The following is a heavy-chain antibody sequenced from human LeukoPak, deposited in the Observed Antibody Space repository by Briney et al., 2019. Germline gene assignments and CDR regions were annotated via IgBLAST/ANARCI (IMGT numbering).Heavy chain of an antibody. D-gene: IGHD2-2*02. Sequence: SETLSLTCAVYGVSFSVYYWSWIRQPPGKGLEWIGEIQHSGSTNYNPSLKSRVTISVDTSKNQLSLKLSSVTAADTAVYYCARGYTRVLIDYWGQGTLVTVSS. V-gene: IGHV4-34*01. CDR2: IQHSGST. CDR1: GVSFSVYY. J-gene: IGHJ4*02. CDR3: ARGYTRVLIDY.